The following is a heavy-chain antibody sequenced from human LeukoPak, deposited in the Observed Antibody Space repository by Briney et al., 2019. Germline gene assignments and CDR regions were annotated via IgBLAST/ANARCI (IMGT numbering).Heavy chain of an antibody. Sequence: PSQTLSLTCTVSGGSISSIDYYWSWVRQPPGKGLEWIGEIYHSGSANYNPSLKSRVAISVDKSKNQFSLKLSSVTAADTAVYYCARRGSRMITFGGVIPPSFDPWGQGTLVTVSS. J-gene: IGHJ5*02. D-gene: IGHD3-16*01. CDR2: IYHSGSA. V-gene: IGHV4-4*02. CDR1: GGSISSIDYY. CDR3: ARRGSRMITFGGVIPPSFDP.